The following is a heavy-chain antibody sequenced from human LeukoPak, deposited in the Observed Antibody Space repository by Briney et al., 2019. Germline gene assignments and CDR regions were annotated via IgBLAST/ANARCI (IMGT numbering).Heavy chain of an antibody. D-gene: IGHD3-22*01. Sequence: GSGPTLVNPTQTLTLTCTFSGFSLSTSGVGVGWIRQPPGKALEWLALIYWDDDKRYSPSPKSRLTITKDTSKNQVVLTMTNMDPVDTATYYCAHYYYDSSGYFTMRENLNNWFDPWGQGTLVTVSS. CDR2: IYWDDDK. CDR3: AHYYYDSSGYFTMRENLNNWFDP. V-gene: IGHV2-5*02. CDR1: GFSLSTSGVG. J-gene: IGHJ5*02.